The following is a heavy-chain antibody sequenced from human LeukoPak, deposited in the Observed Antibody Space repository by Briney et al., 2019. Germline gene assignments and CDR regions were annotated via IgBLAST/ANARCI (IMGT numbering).Heavy chain of an antibody. V-gene: IGHV3-11*05. CDR1: GFTFRDHY. J-gene: IGHJ4*02. CDR2: ISSSSHYT. Sequence: GGSLRLSCAASGFTFRDHYMGWVRQAPGQGLAWVSYISSSSHYTNYVVSVRGRFIISRDNVKDSLYLQMNSLRVDDTAIYYCVRETTEGAKGYWGQGTQVTVSS. D-gene: IGHD1-14*01. CDR3: VRETTEGAKGY.